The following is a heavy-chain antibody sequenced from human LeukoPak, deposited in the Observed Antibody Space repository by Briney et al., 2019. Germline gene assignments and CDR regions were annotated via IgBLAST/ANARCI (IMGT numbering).Heavy chain of an antibody. V-gene: IGHV3-53*04. D-gene: IGHD3-9*01. CDR3: ATLNEYYFDY. CDR2: IYSGGST. J-gene: IGHJ4*02. Sequence: GGSLRLSCAASGFTFSSYAMSWVRQAPGKGLEWVSVIYSGGSTYYADSVKGRFTISRHNSKNTLYLQMNSLRAEDTAVYYCATLNEYYFDYWGQGTLVTVSS. CDR1: GFTFSSYA.